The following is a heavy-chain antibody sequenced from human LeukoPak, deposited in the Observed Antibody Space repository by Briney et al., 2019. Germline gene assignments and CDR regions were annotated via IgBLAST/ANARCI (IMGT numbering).Heavy chain of an antibody. V-gene: IGHV3-30*02. J-gene: IGHJ5*02. CDR1: GFTFSSYG. CDR2: IRYDGSNK. D-gene: IGHD3-3*01. Sequence: ETGGSLRLSCAASGFTFSSYGMHWVRQAPGKGLEWVAFIRYDGSNKYYADSVKGRFTISRDNSKNTLYLQMSSLRAEDTAVYYCAKGVRFLEWLPFDPWGQGTLVTVSS. CDR3: AKGVRFLEWLPFDP.